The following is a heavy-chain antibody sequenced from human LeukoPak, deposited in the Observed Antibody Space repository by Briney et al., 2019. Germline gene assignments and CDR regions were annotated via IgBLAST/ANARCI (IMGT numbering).Heavy chain of an antibody. CDR1: GGSFSGYY. Sequence: PSETLSLTCAVYGGSFSGYYWSWIRQPPGKGLEWIGEINHSGSTNYNPSLKSRVTISVDTSKNQFSLKLSSVTAADTAVYYCARGRTYYYDSSGYYYPYNWFDPWGQGTLVTVSS. CDR2: INHSGST. V-gene: IGHV4-34*01. J-gene: IGHJ5*02. CDR3: ARGRTYYYDSSGYYYPYNWFDP. D-gene: IGHD3-22*01.